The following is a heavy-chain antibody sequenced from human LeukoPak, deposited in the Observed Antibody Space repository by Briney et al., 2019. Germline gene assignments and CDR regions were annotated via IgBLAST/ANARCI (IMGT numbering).Heavy chain of an antibody. CDR2: INPNSGGT. J-gene: IGHJ5*02. CDR1: GYTFTGYY. CDR3: ARVLPGSNWFDP. V-gene: IGHV1-2*02. Sequence: ASVKVSCKASGYTFTGYYMHWVRRAPGQGLEWMGWINPNSGGTNYAQKFQGRVTMTRDTSISTAYMELSRLRSDDTAVYYCARVLPGSNWFDPWGQGTLVTVSS. D-gene: IGHD1-14*01.